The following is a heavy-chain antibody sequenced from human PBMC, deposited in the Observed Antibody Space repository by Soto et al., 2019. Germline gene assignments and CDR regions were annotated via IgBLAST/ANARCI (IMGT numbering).Heavy chain of an antibody. CDR3: ETMGYSSSWYVDY. CDR1: GGTFSSYT. Sequence: QVQLVQSGAEVKKPGSSVKVSCKASGGTFSSYTISWVRQAPGQGLEWMGRIIPILGIANYAQKFQGRVTITADKSTSTAYMELSSLRSEDTAVYYCETMGYSSSWYVDYWGQGTLVTVSS. D-gene: IGHD6-13*01. J-gene: IGHJ4*02. V-gene: IGHV1-69*02. CDR2: IIPILGIA.